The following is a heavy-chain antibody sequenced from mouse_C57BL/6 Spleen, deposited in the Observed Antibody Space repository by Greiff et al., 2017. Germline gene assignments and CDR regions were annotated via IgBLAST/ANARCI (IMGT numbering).Heavy chain of an antibody. V-gene: IGHV1-69*01. D-gene: IGHD2-1*01. J-gene: IGHJ1*03. CDR3: AEVCYGNSRWYFDV. CDR2: IDPSDSYT. CDR1: GYTFTSYW. Sequence: VQLQQPGAELVMPGASVKLSCKASGYTFTSYWMHWVKQRPGQGLEWIGEIDPSDSYTNYNQKFKGKSTLTVDKSSSTAYMQLSSLTSEDSAVYYRAEVCYGNSRWYFDVWGTGTTVTVSS.